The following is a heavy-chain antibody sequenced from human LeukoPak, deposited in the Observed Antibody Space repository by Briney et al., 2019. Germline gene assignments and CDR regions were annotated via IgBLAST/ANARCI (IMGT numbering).Heavy chain of an antibody. J-gene: IGHJ4*02. CDR3: ARHLYSSSWYW. CDR2: IYYSGST. CDR1: GDSVSSSRYC. D-gene: IGHD6-13*01. V-gene: IGHV4-39*01. Sequence: PSETLSLTCSVSGDSVSSSRYCWGWIRQPPGKGLEWIGSIYYSGSTYYNPSLKSRVTISVDTSKNQFSLKLSSVTAADTAVYYCARHLYSSSWYWWGQGTLVTVSS.